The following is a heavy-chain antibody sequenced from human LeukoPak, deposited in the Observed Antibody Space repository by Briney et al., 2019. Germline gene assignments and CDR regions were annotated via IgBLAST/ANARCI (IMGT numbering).Heavy chain of an antibody. J-gene: IGHJ4*02. V-gene: IGHV4-34*01. CDR1: GFTFSSYA. Sequence: GSLRLSCAASGFTFSSYAMSWVRQPPGKGLEWIGEINHSGSTNYNPSLKSRVTISVDTSKNQFSLKLSSVTAADTAVYYCARRLGYCTNGVCYSFDYWGQGTLVTVSS. CDR3: ARRLGYCTNGVCYSFDY. D-gene: IGHD2-8*01. CDR2: INHSGST.